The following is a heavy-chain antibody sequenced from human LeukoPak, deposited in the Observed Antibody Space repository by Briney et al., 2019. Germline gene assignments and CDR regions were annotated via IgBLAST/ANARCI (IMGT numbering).Heavy chain of an antibody. CDR3: VVTVPGTIDY. Sequence: GSLRLSCAASGFTFSSYSMNWVRQPPGKGLEWIGEINHSGSSTYNPSLKSRVTISIDTSENHFSLKLTSVTAADTAVYYCVVTVPGTIDYWGQGTLLTVSS. D-gene: IGHD4-17*01. J-gene: IGHJ4*02. V-gene: IGHV4-34*08. CDR2: INHSGSS. CDR1: GFTFSSYS.